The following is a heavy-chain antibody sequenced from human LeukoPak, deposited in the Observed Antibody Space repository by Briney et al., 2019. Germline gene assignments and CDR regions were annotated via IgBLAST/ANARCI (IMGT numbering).Heavy chain of an antibody. D-gene: IGHD2-21*02. J-gene: IGHJ5*02. Sequence: SETLSLTCTVSGGSISSGDYYWSWIRQPPGKGLEWIGYIYYSGSTYYTPSLKSRVTISVDTSKNQFSLKLSSVTDADTAVYYCAREEGYCGGDCYSPWFDPWGQGTLVTVSS. V-gene: IGHV4-30-4*01. CDR3: AREEGYCGGDCYSPWFDP. CDR1: GGSISSGDYY. CDR2: IYYSGST.